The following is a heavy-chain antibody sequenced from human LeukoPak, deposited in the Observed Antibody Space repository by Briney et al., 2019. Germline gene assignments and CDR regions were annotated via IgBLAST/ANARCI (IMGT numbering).Heavy chain of an antibody. CDR2: IYYSGST. D-gene: IGHD3-10*01. J-gene: IGHJ6*02. V-gene: IGHV4-59*08. CDR3: ARQSYTAYYYYGMDV. CDR1: GGSISSYY. Sequence: SETLSLTCTVSGGSISSYYWSWIRQPPGKGLEWIGNIYYSGSTNYNPSLKSRVTISVDTSKNQFSLRLSSVTAADTAVYYCARQSYTAYYYYGMDVWGQGTTVTVSS.